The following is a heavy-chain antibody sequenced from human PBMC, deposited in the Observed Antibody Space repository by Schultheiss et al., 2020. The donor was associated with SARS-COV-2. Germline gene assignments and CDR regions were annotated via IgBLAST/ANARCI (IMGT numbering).Heavy chain of an antibody. CDR1: GFTFSSYA. Sequence: AGSLRLSCAASGFTFSSYAMSWVRQAPGKGLEWVSAISGSDYSTYYADSVKGRFTISRDNSKNTLYLQMNSLRAEDTAVYYCAQGREIYYYFDYWGQGTLVTVSS. CDR3: AQGREIYYYFDY. V-gene: IGHV3-23*01. J-gene: IGHJ4*02. CDR2: ISGSDYST. D-gene: IGHD5-24*01.